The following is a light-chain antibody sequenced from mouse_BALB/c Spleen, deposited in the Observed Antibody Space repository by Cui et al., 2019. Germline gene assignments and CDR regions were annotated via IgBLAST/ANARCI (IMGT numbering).Light chain of an antibody. V-gene: IGKV5-48*01. CDR1: QSIGTS. CDR3: QQSNSWPTT. Sequence: DILLTQSPALLSVSPGERVSFSCRASQSIGTSIHWYQQRTNGSPRLLIKYASESISGIPSRFSGSGSGTDFTLSINSVESEDIADYYCQQSNSWPTTFGAGTKLELK. J-gene: IGKJ5*01. CDR2: YAS.